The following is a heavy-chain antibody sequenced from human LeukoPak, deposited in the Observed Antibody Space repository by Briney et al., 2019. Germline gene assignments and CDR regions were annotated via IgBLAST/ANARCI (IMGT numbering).Heavy chain of an antibody. CDR3: AREEGFCRTTSCSAPFDY. J-gene: IGHJ4*02. D-gene: IGHD2-2*01. CDR1: GYTFTGYY. CDR2: INPNSGDT. Sequence: ASVKVSCKASGYTFTGYYMHWVRQAPGQGLEWMGWINPNSGDTIYAQKFQGRVTMTRDTSITTAYMELSRLTSDDTAMYYCAREEGFCRTTSCSAPFDYWGQGTLVTASS. V-gene: IGHV1-2*02.